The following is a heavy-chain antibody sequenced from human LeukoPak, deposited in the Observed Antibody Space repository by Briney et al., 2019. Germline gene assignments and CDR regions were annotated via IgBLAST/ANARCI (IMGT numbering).Heavy chain of an antibody. J-gene: IGHJ6*03. V-gene: IGHV4-59*01. CDR3: ARDFLEGYMDV. CDR2: VSYSGST. D-gene: IGHD1-1*01. Sequence: SETLSLTCTVSGGSISSYYWSWIRQPPGKGLEWIGYVSYSGSTNYNPSLKSRVTMSVDTSKNQFSLKLSSVTATDTAVYYCARDFLEGYMDVWGKGTTVIVSS. CDR1: GGSISSYY.